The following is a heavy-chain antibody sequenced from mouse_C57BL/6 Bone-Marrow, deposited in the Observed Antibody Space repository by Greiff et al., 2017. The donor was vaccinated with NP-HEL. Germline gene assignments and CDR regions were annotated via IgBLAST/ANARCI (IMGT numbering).Heavy chain of an antibody. J-gene: IGHJ4*01. CDR2: IYPGDGDT. Sequence: VQLQQSGPELVKPGASVKISCKASGYAFSSSWMNWVKQRPGKGLEWIGRIYPGDGDTNYNGKFKGKATLTADKSSSTAYMQLSSLTSEDSAVYFCARKTGTGYYYAMDYWGQGTSVTVSS. D-gene: IGHD4-1*01. V-gene: IGHV1-82*01. CDR1: GYAFSSSW. CDR3: ARKTGTGYYYAMDY.